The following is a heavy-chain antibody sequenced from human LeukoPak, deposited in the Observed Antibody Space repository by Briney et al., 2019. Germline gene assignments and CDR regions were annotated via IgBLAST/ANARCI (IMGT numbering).Heavy chain of an antibody. V-gene: IGHV3-23*01. J-gene: IGHJ4*02. D-gene: IGHD3-3*01. CDR1: GFTFSSYA. CDR2: ISGSGGST. Sequence: GGSLRLSCAASGFTFSSYAMSWVRQAPGKGLEWVSAISGSGGSTYYADSVKGRFTISRDNSKNTLYLQMNSLRAEDTAVYYCAKDYLLDFWSGSYYFDYWGQGTLVTVSS. CDR3: AKDYLLDFWSGSYYFDY.